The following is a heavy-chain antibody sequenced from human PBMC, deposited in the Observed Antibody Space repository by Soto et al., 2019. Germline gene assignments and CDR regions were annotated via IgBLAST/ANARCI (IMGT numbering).Heavy chain of an antibody. J-gene: IGHJ6*02. Sequence: GSLRLSCAGSGFTFSDYYMSWIRQAPGKGLEWVSYISSRGSPTYYADSVKGRFTISRDNAESSLYLQMNSLRDEDTAIYYCARERGATRGYYYGMDVWGQGTTVTVSS. CDR1: GFTFSDYY. D-gene: IGHD1-26*01. CDR3: ARERGATRGYYYGMDV. V-gene: IGHV3-11*01. CDR2: ISSRGSPT.